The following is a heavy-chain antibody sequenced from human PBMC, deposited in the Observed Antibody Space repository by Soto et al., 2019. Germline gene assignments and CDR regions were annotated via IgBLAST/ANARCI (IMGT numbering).Heavy chain of an antibody. J-gene: IGHJ4*02. V-gene: IGHV3-23*01. CDR1: GSPFSASD. CDR3: AKGKSSGWYYFDY. D-gene: IGHD6-19*01. CDR2: IGASGRDT. Sequence: HPGSSLRLSCSASGSPFSASDMSGVRTAPGKGLERVSGIGASGRDTYYADSVKDRFTISRDNSKNTVYLQVNSLRADDTAIYYCAKGKSSGWYYFDYWAQRIPVTVSS.